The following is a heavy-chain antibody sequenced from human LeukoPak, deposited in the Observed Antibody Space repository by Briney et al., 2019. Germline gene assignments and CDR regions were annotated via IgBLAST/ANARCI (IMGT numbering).Heavy chain of an antibody. CDR3: AKDLKKTHLKPGYYYYGMDV. CDR2: ISYDGSNK. CDR1: GFTFSSYA. J-gene: IGHJ6*02. Sequence: PGRSLRVSCAASGFTFSSYAMHWVRQAPGKGLEWVAVISYDGSNKYYADSVKGRFTISRDNSKNTLYLQMNSLRAEDTAVYYCAKDLKKTHLKPGYYYYGMDVWGQGTTVTVSS. V-gene: IGHV3-30-3*01.